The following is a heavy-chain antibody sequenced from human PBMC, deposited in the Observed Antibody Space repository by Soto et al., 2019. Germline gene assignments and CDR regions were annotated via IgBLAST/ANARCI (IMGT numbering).Heavy chain of an antibody. J-gene: IGHJ4*02. CDR2: IYHSGST. V-gene: IGHV4-30-2*01. CDR3: AIFYHDSSGYTFDY. Sequence: SETLSLTCAVSGGSISSGGYSWSWIRQPPGKGLEWIGYIYHSGSTYYNPSLKSRVTISVDRSKNQFSLKLSSVTAADTAVYYCAIFYHDSSGYTFDYWGQGTLVTVSS. CDR1: GGSISSGGYS. D-gene: IGHD3-22*01.